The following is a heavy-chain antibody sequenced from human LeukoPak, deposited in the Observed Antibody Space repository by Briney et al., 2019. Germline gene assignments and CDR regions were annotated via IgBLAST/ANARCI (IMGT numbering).Heavy chain of an antibody. CDR3: YYEGF. J-gene: IGHJ4*02. V-gene: IGHV3-15*01. Sequence: PGGSLRLSCAASGFIFKNAWLSWVRQAQGKGLEWVGRSKSKTDGGAIDYAAPVKGRFTISRDDSRSMLFLQMSSLKTEDTAVYHCYYEGFWGQGTLVTVSS. D-gene: IGHD3-22*01. CDR2: SKSKTDGGAI. CDR1: GFIFKNAW.